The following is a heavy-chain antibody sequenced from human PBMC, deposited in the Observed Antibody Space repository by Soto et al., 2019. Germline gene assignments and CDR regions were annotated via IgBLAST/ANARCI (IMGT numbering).Heavy chain of an antibody. Sequence: PSETLSLTCTVSGGSISSSSYYWGWIRQHPGKGLEWIGSIYYSGSTYYNPSLKSRVTISVDTSKNQFSLKLSSVTAADTAVYYCARDVGGPITATNWFDPWGQGTLVTVSS. J-gene: IGHJ5*02. V-gene: IGHV4-39*07. CDR1: GGSISSSSYY. D-gene: IGHD3-16*01. CDR2: IYYSGST. CDR3: ARDVGGPITATNWFDP.